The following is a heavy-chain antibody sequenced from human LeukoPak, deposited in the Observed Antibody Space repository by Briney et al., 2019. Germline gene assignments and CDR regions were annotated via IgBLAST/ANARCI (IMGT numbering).Heavy chain of an antibody. J-gene: IGHJ6*04. D-gene: IGHD3-10*02. CDR2: ISGSGGST. V-gene: IGHV3-23*01. CDR3: AELGITMIGGV. CDR1: GFTFGSYG. Sequence: GGSLRLSCAASGFTFGSYGMSWVRQAPGKGLEWVSAISGSGGSTYYADSVKGRFTISRDNAKNSLYLQMNSLRAEDTAVYYCAELGITMIGGVWGKGTTVTISS.